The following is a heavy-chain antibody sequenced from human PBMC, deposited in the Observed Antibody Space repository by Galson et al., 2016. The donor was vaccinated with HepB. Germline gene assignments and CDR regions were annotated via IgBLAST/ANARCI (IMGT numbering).Heavy chain of an antibody. V-gene: IGHV6-1*01. CDR2: TYYRSDWRS. D-gene: IGHD7-27*01. J-gene: IGHJ4*02. Sequence: CAISGDSVFNTNAGWNWVRQSPSRGLEWLGRTYYRSDWRSDYVDSLKGRITINPDTSKNQFSLHLDSVTPEDTAVYYCARSYLLGRGFGSWGQGTLVTVSS. CDR1: GDSVFNTNAG. CDR3: ARSYLLGRGFGS.